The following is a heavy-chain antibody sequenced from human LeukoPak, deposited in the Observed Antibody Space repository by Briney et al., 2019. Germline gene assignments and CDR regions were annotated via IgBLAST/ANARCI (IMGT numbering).Heavy chain of an antibody. Sequence: PGGSLRLSCAASGFTVSRYWMHWVRQAPGKGLVWVSRIDSDVSSTTYADSVKGRFIISRDNTKNTLYLQMNSLRAEDTAVYYCARTVTDAFDIWGQGTMVTVPS. CDR1: GFTVSRYW. V-gene: IGHV3-74*03. CDR2: IDSDVSST. D-gene: IGHD3-16*02. J-gene: IGHJ3*02. CDR3: ARTVTDAFDI.